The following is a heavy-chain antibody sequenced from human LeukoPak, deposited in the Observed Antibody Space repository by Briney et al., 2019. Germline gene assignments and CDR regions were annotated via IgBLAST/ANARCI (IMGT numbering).Heavy chain of an antibody. D-gene: IGHD6-19*01. CDR2: IIPIFGTA. V-gene: IGHV1-69*06. CDR1: GGTFSSYD. J-gene: IGHJ6*03. Sequence: SVKVSRKASGGTFSSYDISWVRQAPGQGLEWMGGIIPIFGTANYAQKFQGRVTITADKSTSTAYMELRSLRSDDTAVYYCARDLDSSGWYGVYYYYYYYMDVWGKGTTVTVSS. CDR3: ARDLDSSGWYGVYYYYYYYMDV.